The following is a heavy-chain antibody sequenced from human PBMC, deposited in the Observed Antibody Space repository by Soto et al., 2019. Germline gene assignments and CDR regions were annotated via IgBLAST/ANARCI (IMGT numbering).Heavy chain of an antibody. Sequence: QVQLVQSGAEVKKPGASVKVSCKASGYTFASYAISWMRQAPGQGLEWKGWINAYNGNTNYAQKLQGRVTMATDTSTSTAYMELRSLRADDTAVYYCARDPPTPDYWGQGTLVTISS. CDR2: INAYNGNT. CDR3: ARDPPTPDY. V-gene: IGHV1-18*01. CDR1: GYTFASYA. J-gene: IGHJ4*02.